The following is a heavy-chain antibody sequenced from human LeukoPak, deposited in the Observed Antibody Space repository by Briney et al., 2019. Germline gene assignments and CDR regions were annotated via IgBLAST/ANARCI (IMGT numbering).Heavy chain of an antibody. CDR3: ARGIFGASSV. Sequence: PSETLSLTCTVSGGSISSSSYYWSWIRQPAGKGLEWIGRIYTSGSTNYNPSLKSRVTISVDTSKNQFSLKLSSVTAADTAVYYCARGIFGASSVWGKGTTVTVSS. J-gene: IGHJ6*04. CDR1: GGSISSSSYY. V-gene: IGHV4-61*02. D-gene: IGHD3-3*01. CDR2: IYTSGST.